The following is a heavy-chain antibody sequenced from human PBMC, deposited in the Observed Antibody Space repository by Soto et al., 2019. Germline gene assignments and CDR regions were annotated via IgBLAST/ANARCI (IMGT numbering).Heavy chain of an antibody. Sequence: SCKASGYTFTSYYMHWVRQAPGQGLEWMGIINPSGGSTSYAQKFQGRVTMTRDTSTSTVYMELSSLRSEDTAVYYCARAITIFGVVIEYYFDYWGQGTLVTVSS. D-gene: IGHD3-3*01. CDR2: INPSGGST. V-gene: IGHV1-46*01. CDR1: GYTFTSYY. J-gene: IGHJ4*02. CDR3: ARAITIFGVVIEYYFDY.